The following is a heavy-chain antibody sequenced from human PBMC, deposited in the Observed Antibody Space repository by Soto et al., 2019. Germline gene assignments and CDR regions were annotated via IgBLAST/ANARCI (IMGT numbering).Heavy chain of an antibody. D-gene: IGHD3-16*01. CDR2: MYHSGTT. J-gene: IGHJ4*02. CDR3: ARVAFGPIDY. CDR1: NYSISSGYY. V-gene: IGHV4-38-2*02. Sequence: SETLSRTCTVSNYSISSGYYWCLIRQSPGEGLEWIVSMYHSGTTYYNPSLKSRVTISIDTSKNQFSLKLTSVTSADTAVYFCARVAFGPIDYWGQGTLVTVSS.